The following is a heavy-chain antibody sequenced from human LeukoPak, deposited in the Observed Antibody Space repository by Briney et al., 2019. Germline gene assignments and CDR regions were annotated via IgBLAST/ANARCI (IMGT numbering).Heavy chain of an antibody. Sequence: SETLSLTCTVSDDSITMYYWTWIRQPPGKGLEWIGYVDHTGSTKFNPSLNGRVSISRDTSKNLFSLRLRSVTAADTAVYFCARGRVSSSTWYSTYYYYFYMDVWGKGTTVTVSS. D-gene: IGHD4-11*01. V-gene: IGHV4-59*01. CDR3: ARGRVSSSTWYSTYYYYFYMDV. CDR1: DDSITMYY. CDR2: VDHTGST. J-gene: IGHJ6*03.